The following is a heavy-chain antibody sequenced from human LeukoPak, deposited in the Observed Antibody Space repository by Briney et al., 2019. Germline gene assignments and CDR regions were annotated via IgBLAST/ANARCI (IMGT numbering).Heavy chain of an antibody. CDR1: GGSISSYY. J-gene: IGHJ4*02. Sequence: SETLSLTCTVSGGSISSYYWSWVRQPPGKGLEWSGYIYNSGSTNYNPPLKSRVTISVDTSKNRFSLNLSSVTAADTAVYYCARESSGYVGYWGQGTLVTVSS. CDR3: ARESSGYVGY. D-gene: IGHD5-12*01. V-gene: IGHV4-59*01. CDR2: IYNSGST.